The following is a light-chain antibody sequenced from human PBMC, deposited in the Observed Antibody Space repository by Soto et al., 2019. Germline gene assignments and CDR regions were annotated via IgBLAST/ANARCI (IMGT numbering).Light chain of an antibody. CDR2: GNS. V-gene: IGLV1-40*01. CDR1: DSSIGAGYD. J-gene: IGLJ2*01. Sequence: QSALTQPPSVSGAPGQRVTISCSGSDSSIGAGYDVHWYQQLPGTAPKLLIYGNSNRPSGVPDRFSGSKSGTSASLAITGLQTEDEADYYCQSYDSSLSDWDVVFGGGTKLTVL. CDR3: QSYDSSLSDWDVV.